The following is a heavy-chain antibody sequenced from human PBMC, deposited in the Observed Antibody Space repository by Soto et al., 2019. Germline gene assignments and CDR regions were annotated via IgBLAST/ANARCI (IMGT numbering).Heavy chain of an antibody. J-gene: IGHJ1*01. CDR2: INHSGTA. CDR3: GPRAVVAEPGGY. D-gene: IGHD3-22*01. V-gene: IGHV4-34*01. CDR1: DGSFSYFY. Sequence: QVQLQQRGAGLLKPSETLSLTCAVYDGSFSYFYWTWIRQRPGKGMAWIGEINHSGTAHYNPSLARRVXVXVXXSINQCSLLLTAVRAAKTAGYYCGPRAVVAEPGGYWGQGALVTVAS.